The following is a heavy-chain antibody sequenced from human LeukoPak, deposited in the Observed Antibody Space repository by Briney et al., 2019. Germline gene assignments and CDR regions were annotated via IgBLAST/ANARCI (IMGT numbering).Heavy chain of an antibody. V-gene: IGHV1-18*01. D-gene: IGHD5-24*01. CDR1: GYSFVLYG. J-gene: IGHJ3*02. CDR2: ISAYNGNT. Sequence: ASVKVSCKASGYSFVLYGISWVRQVPGEGLEWMGWISAYNGNTNYAQKLQGRVTMSTDTSTSTGYMELRSLRSDDTAVYYCARGLQETLAWLKALSAFDIWGQGTMVTVSS. CDR3: ARGLQETLAWLKALSAFDI.